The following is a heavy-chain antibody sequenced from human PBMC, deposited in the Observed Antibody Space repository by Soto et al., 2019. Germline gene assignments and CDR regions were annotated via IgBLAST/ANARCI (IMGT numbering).Heavy chain of an antibody. Sequence: GGSLRLSCAASGFTFRTYAMSWVRQAPGRGLEWVSALSGGGRSTYYADSVKGRFTISRDNSKNTLYLQMNSLRAEDTAIYYCERPKDSPTDYYGMDVWGQGTKVTVSS. CDR2: LSGGGRST. J-gene: IGHJ6*02. D-gene: IGHD4-17*01. CDR3: ERPKDSPTDYYGMDV. CDR1: GFTFRTYA. V-gene: IGHV3-23*01.